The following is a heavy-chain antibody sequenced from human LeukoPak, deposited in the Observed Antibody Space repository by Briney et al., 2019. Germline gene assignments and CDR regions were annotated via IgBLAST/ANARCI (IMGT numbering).Heavy chain of an antibody. CDR2: ISWDGGST. Sequence: GGSLRLSCAASGFTFDDYTMHWVRQAPGKGLEWVSLISWDGGSTYYADSVKGRFTISRDNSKNSLYLQMNSLRAEDTALYYCAKDKEERRLYYDFWSGYYGYYYYYMDVWGKGTTVTVSS. CDR1: GFTFDDYT. J-gene: IGHJ6*03. V-gene: IGHV3-43D*03. D-gene: IGHD3-3*01. CDR3: AKDKEERRLYYDFWSGYYGYYYYYMDV.